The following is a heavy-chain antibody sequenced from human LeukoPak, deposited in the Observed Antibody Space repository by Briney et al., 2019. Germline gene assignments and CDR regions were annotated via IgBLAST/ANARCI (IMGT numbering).Heavy chain of an antibody. CDR1: GYTFTSYG. D-gene: IGHD6-13*01. Sequence: ASVKVSCKASGYTFTSYGISWVRQAPGQGLEWMGWISAYNGNTNYAQKLQGRVTMTTDTSTSTAYMELRSLRSDDTAVYYCARSRGIAAAVAYHYGMDVWGQGTTVTVSS. CDR2: ISAYNGNT. CDR3: ARSRGIAAAVAYHYGMDV. V-gene: IGHV1-18*01. J-gene: IGHJ6*02.